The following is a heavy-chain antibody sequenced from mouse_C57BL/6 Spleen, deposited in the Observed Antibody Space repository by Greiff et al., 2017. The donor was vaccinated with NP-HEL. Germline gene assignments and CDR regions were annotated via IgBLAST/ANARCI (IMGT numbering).Heavy chain of an antibody. D-gene: IGHD1-1*01. J-gene: IGHJ3*01. CDR2: INPGSGGT. CDR3: ARPGSSSLFAY. V-gene: IGHV1-54*01. Sequence: QVQLQQSGAELVRPGTSVKVSCKASGYAFTNYWIEWVKQRPGQGLEWIGVINPGSGGTNYNEKFKGKATLTADKSSSTAYMQLSSLTSEDSAVYFCARPGSSSLFAYWGQGTLVTVSA. CDR1: GYAFTNYW.